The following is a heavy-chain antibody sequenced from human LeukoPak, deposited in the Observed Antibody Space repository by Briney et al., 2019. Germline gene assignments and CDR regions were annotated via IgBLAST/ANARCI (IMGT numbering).Heavy chain of an antibody. CDR2: ITTSSSYI. Sequence: GGSLRLSCEAFGFSFSSYNMDWVRQTPGKGLEWISSITTSSSYIYYADSLKGRFTISRDNARNSLFLQMNSLGAEDTAVYYCARNGGIRLLSDAFDIWGQGTMVTVSS. CDR1: GFSFSSYN. V-gene: IGHV3-21*01. D-gene: IGHD3-16*01. CDR3: ARNGGIRLLSDAFDI. J-gene: IGHJ3*02.